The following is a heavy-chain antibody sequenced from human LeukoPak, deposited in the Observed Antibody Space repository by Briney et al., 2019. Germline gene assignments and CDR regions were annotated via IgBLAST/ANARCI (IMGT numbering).Heavy chain of an antibody. CDR1: GFTVSSNY. V-gene: IGHV3-66*01. CDR3: ARDQGLYYFDY. D-gene: IGHD3-16*01. J-gene: IGHJ4*02. Sequence: GGSLRLSCAASGFTVSSNYMSWVRQAPGKGLEWVSVIYSGGSTYYADSVKGRFTISRDNSKNTLYLQMNSLRAEDTAVYYCARDQGLYYFDYWGQGTLVTVSS. CDR2: IYSGGST.